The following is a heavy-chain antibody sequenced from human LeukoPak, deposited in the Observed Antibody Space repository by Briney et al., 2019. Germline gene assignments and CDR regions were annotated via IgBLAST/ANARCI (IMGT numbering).Heavy chain of an antibody. CDR1: GSSISSYY. D-gene: IGHD1-7*01. CDR2: IYYSGST. CDR3: ARVRNYFDP. J-gene: IGHJ5*02. Sequence: PSETLSLTCTVSGSSISSYYWSWIRQPPGKGLEWIGYIYYSGSTNYNPSLKSRVTISVDTSKNQFSLKLSSVTAADTAVYYCARVRNYFDPWGQGTLVTVSS. V-gene: IGHV4-59*01.